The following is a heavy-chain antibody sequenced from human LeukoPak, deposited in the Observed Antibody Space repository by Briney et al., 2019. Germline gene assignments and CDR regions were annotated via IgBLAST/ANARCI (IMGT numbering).Heavy chain of an antibody. CDR2: IWYDGSNK. CDR3: ARDGENYGMDV. D-gene: IGHD3-10*01. Sequence: PGRSLRLSCAASGFTFSSYGMHWVRQAPGKGLEWVAVIWYDGSNKYYADSVKGRFTISRDNSKNTLYLQMNSLRAEDTAVYYCARDGENYGMDVWGKGTTVTVPS. CDR1: GFTFSSYG. V-gene: IGHV3-33*01. J-gene: IGHJ6*04.